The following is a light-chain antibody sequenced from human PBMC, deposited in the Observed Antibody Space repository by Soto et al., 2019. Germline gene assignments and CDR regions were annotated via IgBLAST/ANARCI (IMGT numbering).Light chain of an antibody. CDR2: RNN. Sequence: QPVLTQPPSVSGAPGQRVTISCTGSSSNIGAGYDVHWYQQLPGIPPKLLIYRNNNRPSGVPDRFSGSKSGNSASLAITGLQAEDEADYYCQSYDSSLSGYVVFGGRTKLTVL. CDR1: SSNIGAGYD. CDR3: QSYDSSLSGYVV. V-gene: IGLV1-40*01. J-gene: IGLJ2*01.